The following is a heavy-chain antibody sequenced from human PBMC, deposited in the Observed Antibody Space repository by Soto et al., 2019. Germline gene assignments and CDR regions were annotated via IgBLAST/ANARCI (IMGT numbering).Heavy chain of an antibody. CDR1: GFTFSSYS. CDR3: ARGRGLRFGDLSFGNGEAFDI. Sequence: EVQLVESGGGLVKPGGSLRLSCAASGFTFSSYSMNWVRQAPGKGLEWVSSISSSSSYIYYADSVKGRFTISRDNAKNCLYLQMNSLRAEDTAVYYCARGRGLRFGDLSFGNGEAFDIWGQGTLVTVCS. CDR2: ISSSSSYI. J-gene: IGHJ3*02. V-gene: IGHV3-21*01. D-gene: IGHD3-16*02.